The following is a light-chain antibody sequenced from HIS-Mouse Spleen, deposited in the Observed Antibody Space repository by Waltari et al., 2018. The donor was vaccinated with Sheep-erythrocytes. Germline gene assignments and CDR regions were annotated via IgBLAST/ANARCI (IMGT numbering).Light chain of an antibody. CDR3: QQYYSTLLT. Sequence: DIVMTQSPDSLAVSLGERATIHCQSSQSVLSRSNNKNYLAWYQQKPGQPPKLLIYWASTRESGVPDRFSGSGSGTDFTLTISSLQAEDVAVYYCQQYYSTLLTFGGGTKVEIK. V-gene: IGKV4-1*01. J-gene: IGKJ4*01. CDR1: QSVLSRSNNKNY. CDR2: WAS.